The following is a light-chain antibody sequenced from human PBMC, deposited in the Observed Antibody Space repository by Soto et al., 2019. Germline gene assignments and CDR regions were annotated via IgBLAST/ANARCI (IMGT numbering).Light chain of an antibody. V-gene: IGKV3-20*01. CDR2: GAS. CDR1: QSVSSSY. Sequence: EIVLTQSPGTLSLSPGERDTLSCRASQSVSSSYLAWYQQKPGQAPRLLIYGASSRATGIPDRFSGSGSGTDFTLTISRLEPEDFAVYYCHQYGSSPTTFGQGTKVEIK. CDR3: HQYGSSPTT. J-gene: IGKJ1*01.